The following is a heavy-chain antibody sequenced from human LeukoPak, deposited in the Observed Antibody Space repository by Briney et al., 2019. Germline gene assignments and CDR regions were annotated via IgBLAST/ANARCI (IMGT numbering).Heavy chain of an antibody. CDR1: GFTFSSYA. CDR3: AKDRGGSGSYYYSAFDI. CDR2: ISGSGGST. J-gene: IGHJ3*02. V-gene: IGHV3-23*01. Sequence: GGSLSLSCAASGFTFSSYAMSWVRQAPGKGLVGVLGISGSGGSTYYADSVKGRFTISRDNSKNTLYLEMNSLRADDTAVYYCAKDRGGSGSYYYSAFDIWGQGTMVTVSS. D-gene: IGHD3-10*01.